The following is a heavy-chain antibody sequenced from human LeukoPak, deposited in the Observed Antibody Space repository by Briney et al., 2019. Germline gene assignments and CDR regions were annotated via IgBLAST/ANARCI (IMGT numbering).Heavy chain of an antibody. J-gene: IGHJ4*02. Sequence: LSLTCTVSGGSISSYYWSWIRQPPGKGLEWIGYIYYSGSTNYNPSLKSRVTISVDTSKNQFSLKLSSVTAADTAVYYCARAPGYVWGSYDYFDYWGQGTLVTVSS. CDR3: ARAPGYVWGSYDYFDY. CDR2: IYYSGST. CDR1: GGSISSYY. D-gene: IGHD3-16*01. V-gene: IGHV4-59*01.